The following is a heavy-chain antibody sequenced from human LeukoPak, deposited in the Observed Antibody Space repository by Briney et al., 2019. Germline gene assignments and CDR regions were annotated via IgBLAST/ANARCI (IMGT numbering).Heavy chain of an antibody. V-gene: IGHV3-23*01. CDR2: LSNGKT. D-gene: IGHD2-21*02. Sequence: GGSLRLSCAAPGFPFRRHALSWVRQPPRKGRERVSALSNGKTYYADSVRGRFTISRDDSKNTVYLQMNSLRDEDTALYYCVREAGYCASVCLKSNWFDPWGQGTLVTVSS. J-gene: IGHJ5*02. CDR3: VREAGYCASVCLKSNWFDP. CDR1: GFPFRRHA.